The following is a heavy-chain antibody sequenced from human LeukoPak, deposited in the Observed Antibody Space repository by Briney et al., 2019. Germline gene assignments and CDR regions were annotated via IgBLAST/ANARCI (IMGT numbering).Heavy chain of an antibody. CDR1: GFTFSSYG. CDR3: AKGVTIFGVVIMGYFDY. CDR2: IRYDGSNK. D-gene: IGHD3-3*01. V-gene: IGHV3-30*02. Sequence: SGGSLRLSCAASGFTFSSYGMHWVRQAPGKVLEWVAFIRYDGSNKYYADSVKGRFTISRANFKNTLYLQMNSLRTDDTAMYYCAKGVTIFGVVIMGYFDYWGQGTLVTVYS. J-gene: IGHJ4*02.